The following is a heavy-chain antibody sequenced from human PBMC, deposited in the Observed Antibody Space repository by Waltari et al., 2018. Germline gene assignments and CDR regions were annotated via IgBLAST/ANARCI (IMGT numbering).Heavy chain of an antibody. Sequence: QVQLTQWGAALLKPSETLYPTCFLHSGHLGGFHWSWLRQPPGQGLEWIGEILPSGGTNYNPSLKSRVTMSVDTFNNQFSLKLVSVDAADTAVYYCARGGDCGGDCVLGYWGQGTLVTVSS. D-gene: IGHD2-21*02. J-gene: IGHJ4*02. V-gene: IGHV4-34*01. CDR3: ARGGDCGGDCVLGY. CDR1: SGHLGGFH. CDR2: ILPSGGT.